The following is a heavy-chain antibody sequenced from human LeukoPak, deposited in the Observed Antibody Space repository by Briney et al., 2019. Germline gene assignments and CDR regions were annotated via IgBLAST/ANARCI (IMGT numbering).Heavy chain of an antibody. CDR2: IYYSGST. V-gene: IGHV4-59*01. D-gene: IGHD2-2*01. CDR1: GGSISSYY. CDR3: ARVSVVVVPAATIRMSYYYYMDV. Sequence: SETLSLTCTVSGGSISSYYWSWIRQPPGKGLEWIGYIYYSGSTNYNPSPKSRVTISVDTSKNQFSLKLSSVTAADTAVYYCARVSVVVVPAATIRMSYYYYMDVWGKGTTVTVSS. J-gene: IGHJ6*03.